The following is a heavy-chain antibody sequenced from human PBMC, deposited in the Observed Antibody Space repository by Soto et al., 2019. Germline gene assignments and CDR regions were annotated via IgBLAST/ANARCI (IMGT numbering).Heavy chain of an antibody. J-gene: IGHJ5*02. Sequence: ASVKVSCKVSGYTLTELSMHWVRQAPGKGLEWMGGFDPEDGETIYAQKFQGRVTMTEDTSTDTAYMELSSLRSEDTAVYYCATVEDCSSTSCYYNWFDPWGQGTLVTVSS. V-gene: IGHV1-24*01. CDR1: GYTLTELS. D-gene: IGHD2-2*01. CDR2: FDPEDGET. CDR3: ATVEDCSSTSCYYNWFDP.